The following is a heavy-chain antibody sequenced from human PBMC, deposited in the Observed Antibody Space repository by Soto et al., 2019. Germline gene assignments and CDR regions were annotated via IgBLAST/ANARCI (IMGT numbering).Heavy chain of an antibody. CDR1: GFTFDFYA. J-gene: IGHJ3*02. Sequence: GGSLRLSCAASGFTFDFYAIHWVRQPPGKGLEWVSGITWNSHNLEYSDSVRGRFTISRDNAKNSLYLQMTSLRVEDTALYYCAKIQYSGTFLGAFDIRGQGTMVTVSS. CDR3: AKIQYSGTFLGAFDI. D-gene: IGHD1-26*01. V-gene: IGHV3-9*01. CDR2: ITWNSHNL.